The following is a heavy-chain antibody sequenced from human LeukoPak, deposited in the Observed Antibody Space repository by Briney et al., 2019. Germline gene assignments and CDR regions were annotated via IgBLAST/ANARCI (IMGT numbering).Heavy chain of an antibody. V-gene: IGHV4-59*01. CDR1: GGSISSYY. CDR2: IYYSGST. J-gene: IGHJ3*02. CDR3: ARASDIPGIADRRGAFDI. Sequence: SETLSLTCTVSGGSISSYYWSWIRQPPGKGLEWIGYIYYSGSTNYNPSLTSRVTISVDTSKNQFSLKLSSVTAADTAVYYCARASDIPGIADRRGAFDIWGQGTMVTVSS. D-gene: IGHD6-6*01.